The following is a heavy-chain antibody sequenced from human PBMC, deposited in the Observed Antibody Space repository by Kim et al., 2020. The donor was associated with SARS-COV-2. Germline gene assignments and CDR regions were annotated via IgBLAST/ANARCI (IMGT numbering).Heavy chain of an antibody. Sequence: GGGTSYADAVKGRFTVSSDKSKTTLSLQMDSLGVEDTAVYYCAKWENGFYWGQGTLVSVSS. J-gene: IGHJ4*02. CDR2: GGGT. D-gene: IGHD1-26*01. CDR3: AKWENGFY. V-gene: IGHV3-53*01.